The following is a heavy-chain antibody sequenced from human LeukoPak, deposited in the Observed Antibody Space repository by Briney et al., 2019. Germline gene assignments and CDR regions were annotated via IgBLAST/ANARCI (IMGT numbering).Heavy chain of an antibody. V-gene: IGHV3-23*01. CDR3: AKAPVTSCRGAFCYPLDS. Sequence: GGSLRLSCAASGFSLSSYAMSWVRQAPGKGLEWVSAISSSDDGTYHAGSVRGRFTISRDSSKNTLYLQMNNLRTEDAAIYYCAKAPVTSCRGAFCYPLDSWGQGALVTVSS. CDR2: ISSSDDGT. J-gene: IGHJ4*02. D-gene: IGHD2-15*01. CDR1: GFSLSSYA.